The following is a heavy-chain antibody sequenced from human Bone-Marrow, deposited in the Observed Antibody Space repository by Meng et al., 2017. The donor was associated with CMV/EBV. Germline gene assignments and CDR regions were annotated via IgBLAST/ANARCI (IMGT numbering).Heavy chain of an antibody. CDR1: FTSYW. CDR3: ARHSYYYDSSGYSYWYFDL. D-gene: IGHD3-22*01. CDR2: IYPGDSDT. J-gene: IGHJ2*01. V-gene: IGHV5-51*01. Sequence: FTSYWIGWVRQMPGKGLEWMGIIYPGDSDTRYSPSFQGQVTISADKSISTAYLQWSSLKASDTAMYYCARHSYYYDSSGYSYWYFDLWGRGTLVTVSS.